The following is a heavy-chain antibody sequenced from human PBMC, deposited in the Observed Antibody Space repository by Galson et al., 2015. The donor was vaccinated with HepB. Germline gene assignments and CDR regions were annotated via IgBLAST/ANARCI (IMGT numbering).Heavy chain of an antibody. J-gene: IGHJ5*02. D-gene: IGHD3-10*01. Sequence: SVKVSCKASGYTFTSYAMNWVRQAPGQGLEWMGWINTNTGDQTYSQGFTGRFVFSLDTSVSTAYLQISSLRAEDTAVYYCARTPYYGSGNFHNAWFDPWGQGTLVTVSS. CDR1: GYTFTSYA. CDR2: INTNTGDQ. CDR3: ARTPYYGSGNFHNAWFDP. V-gene: IGHV7-4-1*02.